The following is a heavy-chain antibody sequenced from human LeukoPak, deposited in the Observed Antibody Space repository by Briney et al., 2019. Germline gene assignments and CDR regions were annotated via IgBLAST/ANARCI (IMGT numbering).Heavy chain of an antibody. CDR2: IRGSGFST. Sequence: GGSLRLSYAASGFTFSSYAMSWVRQAPGKGLEWVSGIRGSGFSTDYADSVKGRFTISRDNSKNTLYLQMNSLRVEDTAVYYCAKAGFYDILTDGLDIWGQGTMVIVSS. V-gene: IGHV3-23*01. CDR1: GFTFSSYA. J-gene: IGHJ3*02. CDR3: AKAGFYDILTDGLDI. D-gene: IGHD3-9*01.